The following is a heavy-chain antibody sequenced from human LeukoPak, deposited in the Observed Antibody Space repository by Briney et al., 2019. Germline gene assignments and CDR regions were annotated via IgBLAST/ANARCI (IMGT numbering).Heavy chain of an antibody. CDR2: IYYSGST. D-gene: IGHD3-16*02. V-gene: IGHV4-59*08. J-gene: IGHJ4*02. CDR3: AGHAYDYVWGSYPDY. CDR1: GVSISSCY. Sequence: PSETLSLTCTVSGVSISSCYWSWIRQPPGKGLEWIGYIYYSGSTNYNPSFKSRVTISVDTSKNQFSLKLSSVTAADRAVYYCAGHAYDYVWGSYPDYWGQGTLVTVSS.